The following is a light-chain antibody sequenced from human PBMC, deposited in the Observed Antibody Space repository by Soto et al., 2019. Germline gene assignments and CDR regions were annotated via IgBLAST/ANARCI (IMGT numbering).Light chain of an antibody. CDR2: DVS. J-gene: IGLJ2*01. CDR1: SSDVGGYNY. CDR3: SSYTSSSTLGV. V-gene: IGLV2-14*01. Sequence: QSALTQPASVSGSRGQSITISCTGTSSDVGGYNYVSWYQQHPGKAPKLMIYDVSNRPSGVSNRFSGSKSGNTASLTISGLQAEDEADYYCSSYTSSSTLGVFGGGTNVTVL.